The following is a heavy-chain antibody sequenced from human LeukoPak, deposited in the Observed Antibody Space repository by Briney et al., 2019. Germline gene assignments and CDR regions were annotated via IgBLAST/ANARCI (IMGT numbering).Heavy chain of an antibody. D-gene: IGHD3-3*01. V-gene: IGHV4-59*01. CDR1: GGSISSYY. CDR3: ARAQRFLEWLFYDY. CDR2: IYYSGST. Sequence: SETLSLTYTVSGGSISSYYWSWIRQPPGKGLEWIGYIYYSGSTNYNPSLKSRVTISVDTSKNQFSLKLSSVTAADTAVYYCARAQRFLEWLFYDYWGQGTLVTVSP. J-gene: IGHJ4*02.